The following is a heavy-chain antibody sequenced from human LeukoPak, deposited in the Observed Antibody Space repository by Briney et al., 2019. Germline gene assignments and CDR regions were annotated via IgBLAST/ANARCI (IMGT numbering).Heavy chain of an antibody. J-gene: IGHJ6*03. Sequence: GGSLRLSCAASGFTFSSYGMHWVRRAPGKGLEWVACIRYDGSNKYYADSVKGRFTISRDNSKNTLYLQMNSLRAEDTAVYYCAKGPRYSSSSSYYYYMDVWGKGTTVTVSS. D-gene: IGHD6-6*01. CDR1: GFTFSSYG. CDR3: AKGPRYSSSSSYYYYMDV. CDR2: IRYDGSNK. V-gene: IGHV3-30*02.